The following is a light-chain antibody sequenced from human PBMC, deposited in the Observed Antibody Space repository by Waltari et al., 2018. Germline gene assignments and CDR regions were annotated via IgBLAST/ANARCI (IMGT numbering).Light chain of an antibody. CDR2: STS. J-gene: IGLJ3*02. Sequence: QTVVTQESSLTVSPGGTVTLTCASSTGAVTSGYYPNWFQPKPGQAPRVLMSSTSNKHSWTPSRFSGSTLGGKSALTLSGVQTEDESEYYSLLYYGGAWVFGGGTKLTVL. V-gene: IGLV7-43*01. CDR3: LLYYGGAWV. CDR1: TGAVTSGYY.